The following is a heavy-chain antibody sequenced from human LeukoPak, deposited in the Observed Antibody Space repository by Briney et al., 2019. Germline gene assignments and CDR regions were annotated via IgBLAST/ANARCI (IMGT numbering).Heavy chain of an antibody. V-gene: IGHV4-39*01. D-gene: IGHD5-12*01. CDR1: GGXISSSSYY. Sequence: PSETLSLTCTVSGGXISSSSYYWGWIRQPPGKGLEWIGSIYYSGSTYYNPSLKSRVTISVDTSKNQFSLKLSSVTAADTAVYYCASPSGYDSGSIFWGQGTLVTVSS. CDR3: ASPSGYDSGSIF. CDR2: IYYSGST. J-gene: IGHJ4*02.